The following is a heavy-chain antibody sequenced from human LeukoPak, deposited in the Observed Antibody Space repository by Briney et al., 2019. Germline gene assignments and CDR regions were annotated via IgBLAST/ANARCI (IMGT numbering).Heavy chain of an antibody. D-gene: IGHD4-23*01. CDR2: MYHSGST. CDR1: GYSISSGYY. Sequence: SETLSLTCAVSGYSISSGYYWGWIRQPPGKRLEWIGSMYHSGSTYNNPSLKSRVTISVDTSKNQFSLKLSSVTAADTAVYYCARHSSNSPDAFDIWGQGTMVTVSS. CDR3: ARHSSNSPDAFDI. J-gene: IGHJ3*02. V-gene: IGHV4-38-2*01.